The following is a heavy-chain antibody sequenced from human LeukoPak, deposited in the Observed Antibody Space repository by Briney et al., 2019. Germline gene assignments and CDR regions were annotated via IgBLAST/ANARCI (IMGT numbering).Heavy chain of an antibody. CDR2: ISGSGGST. D-gene: IGHD3-22*01. V-gene: IGHV3-23*01. Sequence: PGGSLRLSCAASGFTFSSYAMSWVRQAPGKGLEWVSAISGSGGSTYYADSVKGRFTISRDNSKNTLYLQMNSLRAEDTAVYYCAKDPYYDSSWIRNYFDYWGQGTLVTVSS. CDR3: AKDPYYDSSWIRNYFDY. CDR1: GFTFSSYA. J-gene: IGHJ4*02.